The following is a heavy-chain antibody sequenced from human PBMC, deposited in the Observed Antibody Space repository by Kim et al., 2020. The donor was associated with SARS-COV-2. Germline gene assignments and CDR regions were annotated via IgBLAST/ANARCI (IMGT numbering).Heavy chain of an antibody. CDR2: INAGNGNT. CDR3: ARDPRAIAAAGILDGAFDI. V-gene: IGHV1-3*01. J-gene: IGHJ3*02. Sequence: ASVKVSCKASGYTFTSYAMHWVRQAPGQRLEWMGWINAGNGNTKYSQKFQGRVTITRDTSARTAYLELSSLRSEDTAVYYCARDPRAIAAAGILDGAFDIWGQGTMVTVSS. D-gene: IGHD6-13*01. CDR1: GYTFTSYA.